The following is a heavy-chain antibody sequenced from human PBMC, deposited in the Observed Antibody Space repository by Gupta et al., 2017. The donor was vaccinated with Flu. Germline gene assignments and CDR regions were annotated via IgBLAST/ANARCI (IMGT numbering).Heavy chain of an antibody. V-gene: IGHV3-33*01. CDR2: IWYDGSNK. CDR1: GFAFSSYG. J-gene: IGHJ6*02. D-gene: IGHD2-15*01. Sequence: QVQLVESGGGVVQPGRSLSFACAASGFAFSSYGFHWVRQAPGKGLEWVAVIWYDGSNKQYADSVKGRFTISRDNFRNTVYLQMNSLRGEDTAVYYCARDEGVVSYYDGMDVWGQGTTVTVSS. CDR3: ARDEGVVSYYDGMDV.